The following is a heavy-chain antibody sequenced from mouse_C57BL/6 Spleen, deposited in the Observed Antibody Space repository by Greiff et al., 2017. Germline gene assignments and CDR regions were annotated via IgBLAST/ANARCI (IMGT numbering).Heavy chain of an antibody. CDR2: ISDGGSYT. Sequence: EVKLMESGGGLVKPGGSLKLSCAASGFTFSSYAMSWVRQTPEKRLEWVATISDGGSYTYYPDNVKGRFTISRDNAKNNLYLQMSHLKSEDTAMYYCAREGAYYSNPRAMDYWGQGTSVTVSS. CDR3: AREGAYYSNPRAMDY. D-gene: IGHD2-5*01. J-gene: IGHJ4*01. CDR1: GFTFSSYA. V-gene: IGHV5-4*01.